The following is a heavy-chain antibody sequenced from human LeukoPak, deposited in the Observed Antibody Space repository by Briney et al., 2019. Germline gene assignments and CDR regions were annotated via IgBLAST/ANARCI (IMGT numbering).Heavy chain of an antibody. V-gene: IGHV4-39*07. D-gene: IGHD1-26*01. CDR1: GGSISSSTYY. J-gene: IGHJ4*02. CDR2: VHYSGGS. CDR3: ARXRELLPFDY. Sequence: SETLSLTCTVSGGSISSSTYYWGWIRQSPGKGLEWTGIVHYSGGSYYNPSLKSRVTISLNTSKNQFSLKLSSVTAADTAVYYXARXRELLPFDYWGQGTLVTVSS.